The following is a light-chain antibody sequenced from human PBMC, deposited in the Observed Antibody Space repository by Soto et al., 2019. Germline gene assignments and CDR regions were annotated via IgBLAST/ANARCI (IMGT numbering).Light chain of an antibody. V-gene: IGLV1-47*01. CDR1: SSNIGSNY. J-gene: IGLJ2*01. CDR2: RNN. Sequence: QSVLTQPPSASGTPGQRVTISCSGSSSNIGSNYVYWYQQLPGTAPKLLIYRNNQRPSGVPARFSGSKSGTSASLSISGLRSEDEADYYCASWYDSLSGLVVFGGGTKVTVL. CDR3: ASWYDSLSGLVV.